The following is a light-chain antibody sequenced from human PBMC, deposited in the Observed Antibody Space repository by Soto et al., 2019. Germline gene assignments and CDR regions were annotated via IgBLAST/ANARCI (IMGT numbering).Light chain of an antibody. V-gene: IGKV1-5*03. CDR1: QTISSW. CDR3: QDYNSYSEE. Sequence: DIQMTQSPSPLPGSVGDIVTITCRASQTISSWWAWYEQKPGKAPKLLIYKASTLKSGVPARFSGSGSGTEFTLTISSLEPDDFATYYCQDYNSYSEEFGQGTKVDIK. CDR2: KAS. J-gene: IGKJ1*01.